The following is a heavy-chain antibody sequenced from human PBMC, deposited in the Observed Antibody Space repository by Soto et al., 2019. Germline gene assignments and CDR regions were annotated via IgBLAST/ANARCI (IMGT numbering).Heavy chain of an antibody. CDR1: GYTFTNYG. D-gene: IGHD5-12*01. CDR2: IGAYNGRK. Sequence: ASVKVSCKSSGYTFTNYGITWVRRAPGQGLEWMGWIGAYNGRKNYAQKFQDRMTLATETSTSTVYMELRSLRSDDTALYYCARRYGDYVFGVDFWGQGTQVTV. CDR3: ARRYGDYVFGVDF. V-gene: IGHV1-18*04. J-gene: IGHJ4*02.